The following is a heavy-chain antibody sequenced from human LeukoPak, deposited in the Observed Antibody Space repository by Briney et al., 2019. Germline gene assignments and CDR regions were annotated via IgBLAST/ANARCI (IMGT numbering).Heavy chain of an antibody. D-gene: IGHD6-13*01. CDR3: VRSTAAALNNIFDM. V-gene: IGHV3-33*01. J-gene: IGHJ3*02. CDR2: IWYDRSNK. CDR1: GFTLSTYG. Sequence: GGSLRLSCSASGFTLSTYGMHGFGQAQGRGREGLALIWYDRSNKFYLDSVRGRFTISRDNSNKTLSLELKSLRVEDTGLYYWVRSTAAALNNIFDMWGQGTMVIVSS.